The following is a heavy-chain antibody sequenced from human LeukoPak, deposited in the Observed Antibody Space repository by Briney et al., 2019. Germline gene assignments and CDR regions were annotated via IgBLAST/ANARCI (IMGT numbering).Heavy chain of an antibody. V-gene: IGHV1-3*01. CDR3: ARGGVTGYFDY. CDR1: GYTFTSYA. CDR2: ISAGNGNT. Sequence: ASVKVSCKASGYTFTSYALHWVRQAPGQRLEWMGWISAGNGNTKYSQKFQGRVTITRETSASTADMELSSLRSEDTAMYYCARGGVTGYFDYWGQGTLVTVSS. J-gene: IGHJ4*02. D-gene: IGHD3-9*01.